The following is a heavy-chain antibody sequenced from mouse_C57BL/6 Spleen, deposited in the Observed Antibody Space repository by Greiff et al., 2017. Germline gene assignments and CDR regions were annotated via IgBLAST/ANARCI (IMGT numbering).Heavy chain of an antibody. V-gene: IGHV5-6*01. CDR3: ARHPTVVATEARDY. D-gene: IGHD1-1*01. CDR2: ISSGGSYT. J-gene: IGHJ4*01. Sequence: EVHLVESGGDLVKPGGSLKLSCAASGFTFSSYGMSWVRQTPDKRLEWVATISSGGSYTYYPDSVKGRFTISRDNAKNTLYLQMSSLKSEDTAMYYCARHPTVVATEARDYWGQGTSVTVSS. CDR1: GFTFSSYG.